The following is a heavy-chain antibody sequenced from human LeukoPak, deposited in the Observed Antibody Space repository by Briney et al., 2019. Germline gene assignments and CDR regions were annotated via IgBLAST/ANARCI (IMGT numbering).Heavy chain of an antibody. V-gene: IGHV4-4*02. CDR3: AREYGSSHGFDL. J-gene: IGHJ5*02. CDR2: IYYSGST. CDR1: GGSITCSNW. Sequence: PSETLSLTCAVSGGSITCSNWWTWVRQPPGKGLEWIGEIYYSGSTNYNPSLKSRVTISMDKSKNQFSLELTSVTAADTAMYYCAREYGSSHGFDLWGQGTVVAVSS. D-gene: IGHD6-13*01.